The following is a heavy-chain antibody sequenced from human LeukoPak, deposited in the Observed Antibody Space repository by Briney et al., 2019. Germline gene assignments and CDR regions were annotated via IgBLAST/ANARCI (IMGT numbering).Heavy chain of an antibody. CDR2: FDWDDDK. J-gene: IGHJ3*02. CDR3: ARIPRYDTSASYLGTDAFDI. V-gene: IGHV2-70*04. CDR1: GFSLSTSGMR. D-gene: IGHD3-22*01. Sequence: SGPTLVHPTQPLTLTCTFSGFSLSTSGMRVSWIRQPPGKALEWLGRFDWDDDKFYSTSLKTRLIISQDTSKNQVVLTMTNMDPVDTATYYCARIPRYDTSASYLGTDAFDIWGQGTMVTVSS.